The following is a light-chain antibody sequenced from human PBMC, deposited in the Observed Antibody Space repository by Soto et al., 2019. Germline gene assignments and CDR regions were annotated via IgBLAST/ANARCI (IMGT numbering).Light chain of an antibody. V-gene: IGLV2-14*01. CDR1: SSDIGKSKY. CDR3: ASQTSPNMWI. J-gene: IGLJ2*01. Sequence: QSALTQPASVSGSPGQSITFPCTGTSSDIGKSKYVSWFQQHPGEAPQLIIYEVNSRPSGISDRFSGSKSGNSASLTISGLQPEDESTYYCASQTSPNMWIFGGGTKLTVL. CDR2: EVN.